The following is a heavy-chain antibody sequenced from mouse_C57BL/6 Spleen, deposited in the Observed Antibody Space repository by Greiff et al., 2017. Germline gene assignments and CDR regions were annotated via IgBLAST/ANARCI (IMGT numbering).Heavy chain of an antibody. CDR2: ISNLAYSI. Sequence: EVKLVESGGGLVQPGGSLKLSCAASGFTFSDYGMAWVRQAPRKGPEWVAFISNLAYSIYYADTVTGRFTISRENAKNTLYLEMSSLRSEDTAMYYCVRHASSGYVLAYWGQGTLVTVSA. CDR3: VRHASSGYVLAY. CDR1: GFTFSDYG. D-gene: IGHD3-2*02. V-gene: IGHV5-15*01. J-gene: IGHJ3*01.